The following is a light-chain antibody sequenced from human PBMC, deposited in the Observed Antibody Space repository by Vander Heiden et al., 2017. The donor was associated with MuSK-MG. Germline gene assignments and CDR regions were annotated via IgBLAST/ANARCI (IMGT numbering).Light chain of an antibody. CDR1: SGSVATSYY. Sequence: QTVVTQEPSFSVSPGGTVTLTCGLSSGSVATSYYPSWYQQTPGQAPRTLIYSTNTRSSGVPDRFSGSILGNKAAPTITGAQAEDEADYYCVLYMGSGTWVFGGGTKLTVL. CDR3: VLYMGSGTWV. V-gene: IGLV8-61*01. J-gene: IGLJ3*02. CDR2: STN.